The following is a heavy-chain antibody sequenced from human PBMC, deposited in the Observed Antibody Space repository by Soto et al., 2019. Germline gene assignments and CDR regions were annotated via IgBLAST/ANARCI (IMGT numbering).Heavy chain of an antibody. D-gene: IGHD4-17*01. CDR1: GGSISSGGYY. V-gene: IGHV4-31*03. CDR3: ARDRRDYGGKPDY. CDR2: IYYSGST. J-gene: IGHJ4*02. Sequence: QVQLQESGPGLLKPSQTLSLTCTVSGGSISSGGYYWSWIRQHPGKGLEWIGYIYYSGSTYHNPALKGRVPISVDTSKNQFSLKLSSVTAADTAVYYCARDRRDYGGKPDYWGQGTLVTVSS.